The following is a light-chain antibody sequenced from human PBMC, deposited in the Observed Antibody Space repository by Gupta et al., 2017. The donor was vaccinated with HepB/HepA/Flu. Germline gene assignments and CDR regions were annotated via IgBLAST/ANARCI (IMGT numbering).Light chain of an antibody. Sequence: EILLTQSPGTLSLSPGESATLSCRASQNIDRYYLAWYQQKPGQTPRLLIYSTSDRATGIPDRFSGSGSWTDFSLTISRLEPEDFAGYYCQHYRGHFGQGTKVEIK. V-gene: IGKV3-20*01. CDR1: QNIDRYY. CDR3: QHYRGH. J-gene: IGKJ2*01. CDR2: STS.